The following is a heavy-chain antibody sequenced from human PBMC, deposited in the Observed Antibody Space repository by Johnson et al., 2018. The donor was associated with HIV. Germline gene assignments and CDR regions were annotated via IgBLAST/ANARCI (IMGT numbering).Heavy chain of an antibody. Sequence: QLVESGGVVVQPGGSLRLSCAASGFTFDDYTMHWVRPAPGQGLEWVSLISWDGDSTSYADSVTGRFTISRDNSKNSLYLQMNSLRVEDTAVYYCAREQATLFFRASGAAFNIWGQGTTVTVSS. CDR2: ISWDGDST. D-gene: IGHD3-3*01. CDR1: GFTFDDYT. V-gene: IGHV3-43*01. J-gene: IGHJ3*02. CDR3: AREQATLFFRASGAAFNI.